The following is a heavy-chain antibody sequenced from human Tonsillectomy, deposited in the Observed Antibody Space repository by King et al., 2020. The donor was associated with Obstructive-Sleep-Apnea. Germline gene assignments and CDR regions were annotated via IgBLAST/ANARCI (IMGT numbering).Heavy chain of an antibody. D-gene: IGHD3-9*01. J-gene: IGHJ4*02. V-gene: IGHV3-21*01. CDR3: ARVQIXYFDWPYEXXPGXFDY. CDR2: ISSXXTYI. Sequence: VQLVESGGGLVKPGGSLRLSCAASGFTLSSYCMNWVRQAPGKGLEWVSSISSXXTYINXADXVKGRFTISRDNAKNSLYLQMNSLRAEDTALYYCARVQIXYFDWPYEXXPGXFDYWGQGTLVTVXS. CDR1: GFTLSSYC.